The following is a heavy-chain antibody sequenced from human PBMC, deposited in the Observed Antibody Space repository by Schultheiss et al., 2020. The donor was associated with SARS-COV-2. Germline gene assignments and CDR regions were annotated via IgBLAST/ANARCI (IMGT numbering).Heavy chain of an antibody. CDR1: GFTFSSYE. V-gene: IGHV3-33*08. CDR2: IWYDGSNK. CDR3: ARDPSLEQWLVYYFDY. D-gene: IGHD6-19*01. J-gene: IGHJ4*02. Sequence: GGSLILSCAASGFTFSSYEMNWVRQAPGKGLEWVAVIWYDGSNKYYADSVKGRFTISRDNSKNTLYLQMNSLRAEDTAVYYCARDPSLEQWLVYYFDYWGQGTLVTVSS.